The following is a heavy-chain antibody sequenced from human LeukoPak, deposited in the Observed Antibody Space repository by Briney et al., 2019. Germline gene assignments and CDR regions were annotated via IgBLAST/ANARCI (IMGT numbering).Heavy chain of an antibody. D-gene: IGHD2-15*01. CDR3: ARAGRCSGGSCQFDY. Sequence: PSETLSLTCTVSGGSISSYYWSWIGQPPGKGLEWIGYIYYSGSTNYNPSLKSRVTISVDTSKNQFSLKLSSVTAADTAVYYCARAGRCSGGSCQFDYWGQGTLVTVSS. V-gene: IGHV4-59*01. CDR2: IYYSGST. CDR1: GGSISSYY. J-gene: IGHJ4*02.